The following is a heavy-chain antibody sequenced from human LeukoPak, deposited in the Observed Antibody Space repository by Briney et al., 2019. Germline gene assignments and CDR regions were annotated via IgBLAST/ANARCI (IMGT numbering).Heavy chain of an antibody. CDR1: GYTFSSYA. J-gene: IGHJ4*02. Sequence: GGSLRLSCAASGYTFSSYAMSWVRQAPGKGLEWVSAISGSGGGTYYADSVKGRFTMSRDNSKNTLYLQMNSLRAEDTAVYYCAKDRFPNDGSWDLDYWGQGTLVTVSS. CDR2: ISGSGGGT. CDR3: AKDRFPNDGSWDLDY. D-gene: IGHD6-13*01. V-gene: IGHV3-23*01.